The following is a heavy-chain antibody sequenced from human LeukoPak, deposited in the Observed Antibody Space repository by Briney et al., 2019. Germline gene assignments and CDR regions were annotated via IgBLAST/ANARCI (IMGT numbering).Heavy chain of an antibody. J-gene: IGHJ6*02. Sequence: GGSLRLSCAASGFTFNNCWMNWVRQTPEKGLEWVAGLGRSGEYKYYADSVKGRFTISRDNSKDTVSLQMNSLRAEDSAIYFCVKDRPCETCMPMDAWGQGTTVTVSS. CDR3: VKDRPCETCMPMDA. CDR2: LGRSGEYK. CDR1: GFTFNNCW. V-gene: IGHV3-23*01. D-gene: IGHD2-2*01.